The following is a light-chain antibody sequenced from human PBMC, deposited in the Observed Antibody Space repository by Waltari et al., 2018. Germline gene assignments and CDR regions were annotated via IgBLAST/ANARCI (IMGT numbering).Light chain of an antibody. Sequence: DMQMTQSPASLSASVGDRVTITCQPSQDVINYINWYQQKPGKAPQLLIYDAATLKTGVPSRFSVRQSGTYFTLTISGLQPEDVGTYYCQHSEAFGQGTTVEI. CDR2: DAA. CDR3: QHSEA. V-gene: IGKV1-33*01. CDR1: QDVINY. J-gene: IGKJ1*01.